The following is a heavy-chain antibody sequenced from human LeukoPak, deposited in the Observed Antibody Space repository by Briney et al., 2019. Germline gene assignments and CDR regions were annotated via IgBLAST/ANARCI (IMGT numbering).Heavy chain of an antibody. CDR2: ISGSGGST. J-gene: IGHJ4*02. CDR1: GFTFSSYA. CDR3: AKGAARGYSGYDPYFDY. V-gene: IGHV3-23*01. Sequence: GGSLTLSCAASGFTFSSYAMSWVRQAPGKGLEWVSAISGSGGSTYYADSVKGRFTISRDNSKNTLYLQMNSLRAEDTAVYYCAKGAARGYSGYDPYFDYWGQGTLVTVSS. D-gene: IGHD5-12*01.